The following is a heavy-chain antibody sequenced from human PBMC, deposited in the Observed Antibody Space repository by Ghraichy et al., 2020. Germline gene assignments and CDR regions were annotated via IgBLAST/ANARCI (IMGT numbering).Heavy chain of an antibody. CDR2: ISDTGGTT. D-gene: IGHD6-6*01. CDR1: GFTFSSYA. V-gene: IGHV3-23*01. CDR3: VKKKSMTGAPAPFDY. Sequence: GGSLRLSCAASGFTFSSYAMSWVRQAPGKGLEWVSIISDTGGTTYYADSVKGRFTLSRDNSSNTLYLQMNSLRAEDTARYYCVKKKSMTGAPAPFDYWGQGTLVTVSS. J-gene: IGHJ4*02.